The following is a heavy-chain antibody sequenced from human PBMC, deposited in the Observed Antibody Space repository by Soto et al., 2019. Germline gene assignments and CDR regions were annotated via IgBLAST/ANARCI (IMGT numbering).Heavy chain of an antibody. CDR2: IYPADSDT. V-gene: IGHV5-51*01. CDR3: AREGDGYKLEGDPFDI. Sequence: GESLKISCKGSGDSFINYWIGWVRQMPGKGLEWMGIIYPADSDTRYRPSFHGQVTISADKSISTAYLQWNSLKASDTAMYYCAREGDGYKLEGDPFDIWVQGTMVTVSS. D-gene: IGHD5-12*01. J-gene: IGHJ3*02. CDR1: GDSFINYW.